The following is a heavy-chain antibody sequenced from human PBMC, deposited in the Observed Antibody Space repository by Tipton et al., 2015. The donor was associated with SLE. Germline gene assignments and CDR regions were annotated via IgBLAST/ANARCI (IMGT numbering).Heavy chain of an antibody. CDR3: AKGRYSSSSPFDY. Sequence: SLRLSCAASGFTFSTYWMHWVRQGPGKGLVWVSRIHMDGSSTKYADSVKGRFTISRDNAKNTLYLQMNSLRAEDTAVYYCAKGRYSSSSPFDYWGQGTLVTVSS. J-gene: IGHJ4*02. V-gene: IGHV3-74*01. CDR1: GFTFSTYW. D-gene: IGHD6-13*01. CDR2: IHMDGSST.